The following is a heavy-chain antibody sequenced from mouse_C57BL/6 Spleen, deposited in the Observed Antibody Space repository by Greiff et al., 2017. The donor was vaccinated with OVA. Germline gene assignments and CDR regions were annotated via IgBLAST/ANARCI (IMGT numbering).Heavy chain of an antibody. Sequence: VQLQQSGPGLVQPSQSLSITCTVSGFSLTSYGVHWVRQSPGQGLEWLGVIWSGGSTDYNEAFISRLCISKDNSKSRVVFKMNSLQADDTAIDYCARNWGEIYYDYDWFAYWGQGTLVTVSA. CDR1: GFSLTSYG. V-gene: IGHV2-2*01. J-gene: IGHJ3*01. D-gene: IGHD2-4*01. CDR3: ARNWGEIYYDYDWFAY. CDR2: IWSGGST.